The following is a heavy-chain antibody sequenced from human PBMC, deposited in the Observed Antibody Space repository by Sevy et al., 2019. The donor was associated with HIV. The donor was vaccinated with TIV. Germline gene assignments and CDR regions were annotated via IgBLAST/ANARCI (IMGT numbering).Heavy chain of an antibody. CDR3: ARFPHPPHTSSGWTRGFGAFDI. D-gene: IGHD6-19*01. CDR2: IYYSGST. J-gene: IGHJ3*02. CDR1: GGSISSSSYY. Sequence: SETLSLTCTVSGGSISSSSYYWGWIRQPLGKGLEWIGSIYYSGSTYYNPSLKSRVTISVDTSKNQFSLKLSSVTAADTAVYYCARFPHPPHTSSGWTRGFGAFDIWGHGTMVTVSS. V-gene: IGHV4-39*01.